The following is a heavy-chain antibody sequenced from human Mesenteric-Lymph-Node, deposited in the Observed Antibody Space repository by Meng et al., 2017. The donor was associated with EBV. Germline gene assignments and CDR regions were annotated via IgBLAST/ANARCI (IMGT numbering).Heavy chain of an antibody. CDR1: GDSINSGDNY. CDR2: IYYCGST. CDR3: ARGSYCSSISCYVDY. V-gene: IGHV4-30-4*01. J-gene: IGHJ4*02. Sequence: QVEHEVPGPGMDKPSQTLTLSCAVSGDSINSGDNYWGWIRQPSRTGLECIGYIYYCGSTYYNPSLKSRVSISVYTSKNQFSLKLSTVTAADTAVYYCARGSYCSSISCYVDYWGQGTLVTVSS. D-gene: IGHD2-2*01.